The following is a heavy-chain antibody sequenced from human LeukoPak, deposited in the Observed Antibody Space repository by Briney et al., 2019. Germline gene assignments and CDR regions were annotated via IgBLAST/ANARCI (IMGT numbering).Heavy chain of an antibody. D-gene: IGHD6-13*01. CDR2: ISYDGSNK. Sequence: PGGSLRLSCAASGFTFSSYAMHWVRQAPGKGLEWVAVISYDGSNKYYADSVKGRFTISRDNSKNTLYLQMNSLRAEDTAVYYCAGFGGSSWYYFDYWGQGTLVTVSS. V-gene: IGHV3-30-3*01. J-gene: IGHJ4*02. CDR1: GFTFSSYA. CDR3: AGFGGSSWYYFDY.